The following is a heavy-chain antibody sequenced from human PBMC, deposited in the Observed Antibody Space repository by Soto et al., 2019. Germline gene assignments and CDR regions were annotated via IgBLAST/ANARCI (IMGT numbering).Heavy chain of an antibody. Sequence: SETLSLTCAVSGGSISGYYWNWIRQPPGKGLEYIGHIYYIGTTNYNPSLKSRATISVDTSKNQFSLKLTSVTAADTAVYFCARSGSKYGANAFDIWDQGTMVTVSS. D-gene: IGHD5-18*01. CDR3: ARSGSKYGANAFDI. V-gene: IGHV4-59*01. CDR2: IYYIGTT. J-gene: IGHJ3*02. CDR1: GGSISGYY.